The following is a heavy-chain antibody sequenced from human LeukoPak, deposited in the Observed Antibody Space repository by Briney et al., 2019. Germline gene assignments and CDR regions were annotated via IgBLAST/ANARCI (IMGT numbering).Heavy chain of an antibody. CDR3: ARVYSSGYYYGPGYYYYMDV. D-gene: IGHD3-22*01. V-gene: IGHV3-7*01. CDR2: IRQDGSEK. Sequence: PGGSLRLSCAASGFTFSSSWMSWVRQAPGKGLEWVANIRQDGSEKYYVDSVKGRFTISRDNAKNSLYLQMNSLRAEDTAVYYCARVYSSGYYYGPGYYYYMDVWGKGTTVTVSS. J-gene: IGHJ6*03. CDR1: GFTFSSSW.